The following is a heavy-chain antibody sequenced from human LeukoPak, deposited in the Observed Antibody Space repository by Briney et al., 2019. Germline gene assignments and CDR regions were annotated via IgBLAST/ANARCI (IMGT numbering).Heavy chain of an antibody. CDR2: IYTSGST. J-gene: IGHJ2*01. D-gene: IGHD6-6*01. CDR1: GGSISSGSYY. CDR3: ACCIAARPSWYFDL. V-gene: IGHV4-61*02. Sequence: SQTLPLTCTVSGGSISSGSYYWSWIRQPAGKGLEWIGRIYTSGSTNYNPSLKSRVTMSVDTSKNQFSLKLSSVTAADTAVYYCACCIAARPSWYFDLWGRGTLVTVSS.